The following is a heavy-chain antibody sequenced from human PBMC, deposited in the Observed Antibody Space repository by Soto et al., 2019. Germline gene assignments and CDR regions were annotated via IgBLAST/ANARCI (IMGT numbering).Heavy chain of an antibody. CDR1: GFTFSSYW. CDR2: INSDGSST. D-gene: IGHD6-13*01. Sequence: PGGSLRLSCAASGFTFSSYWMHWVRQAPGKGLVWVSRINSDGSSTSYADSVKGRFTISRDNAKNTLYLQMNSLRAEDTAVYYCAKEKYRSGWSHAFDIWGQGTMVTVS. CDR3: AKEKYRSGWSHAFDI. V-gene: IGHV3-74*01. J-gene: IGHJ3*02.